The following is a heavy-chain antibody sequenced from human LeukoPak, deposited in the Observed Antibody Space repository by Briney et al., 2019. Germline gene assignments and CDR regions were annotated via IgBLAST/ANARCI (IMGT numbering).Heavy chain of an antibody. CDR1: GFTFSSYS. V-gene: IGHV3-30-3*01. D-gene: IGHD4-17*01. J-gene: IGHJ4*02. CDR2: ISYDGSNK. CDR3: ASGDPPVIDY. Sequence: GGSLRLSCAASGFTFSSYSIHWVRQAPGKGLEWVAVISYDGSNKYYADSVKGRFTISRDNSKDTLYLQMNSLRAEDTAVYYCASGDPPVIDYWGQGTLVTVSS.